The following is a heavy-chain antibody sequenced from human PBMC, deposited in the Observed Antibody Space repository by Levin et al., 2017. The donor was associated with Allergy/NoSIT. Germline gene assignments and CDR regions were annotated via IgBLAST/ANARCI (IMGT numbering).Heavy chain of an antibody. CDR2: IDWDDDK. V-gene: IGHV2-70*04. D-gene: IGHD2-2*01. J-gene: IGHJ4*02. CDR3: ARTPEEVGSSTSCPYYFDY. CDR1: GFSLSTSGMR. Sequence: SGPTLVKPTQTLTLTCTFSGFSLSTSGMRVSWIRQPPGKALEWLARIDWDDDKFYSTSLKTRLTISKDTSKNQVVLTMTNMDPVDTATYYCARTPEEVGSSTSCPYYFDYWGQGTLVTVSS.